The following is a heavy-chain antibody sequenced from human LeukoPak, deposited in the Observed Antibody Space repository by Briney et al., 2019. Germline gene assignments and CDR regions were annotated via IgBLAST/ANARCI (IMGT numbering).Heavy chain of an antibody. V-gene: IGHV4-59*02. CDR2: ISYSGSV. J-gene: IGHJ4*02. CDR1: GGSVSNYY. CDR3: ARVKGREGSTVIIDY. D-gene: IGHD3-10*01. Sequence: PSETLSLTCTVSGGSVSNYYWSWIRQSPGKGLEWIGYISYSGSVNYNPSLKSRVTMSVDTSKNQFSLKLSSVTAADTAVYYCARVKGREGSTVIIDYWGQGTLVTVSS.